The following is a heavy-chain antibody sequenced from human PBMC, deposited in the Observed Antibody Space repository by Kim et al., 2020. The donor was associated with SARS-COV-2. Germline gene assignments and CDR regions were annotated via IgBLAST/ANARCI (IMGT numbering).Heavy chain of an antibody. CDR3: ARTYYYGSGSYYDWFDP. CDR1: GYSLTSYW. CDR2: IYPGDSDT. V-gene: IGHV5-51*01. D-gene: IGHD3-10*01. J-gene: IGHJ5*02. Sequence: GESLKISCKGSGYSLTSYWIGWVRQMPGKGLEWMGIIYPGDSDTRYSPSFQGQVTISADKSISTAYLQWSSLKASDTAMYYCARTYYYGSGSYYDWFDPWGQGTLVTVSS.